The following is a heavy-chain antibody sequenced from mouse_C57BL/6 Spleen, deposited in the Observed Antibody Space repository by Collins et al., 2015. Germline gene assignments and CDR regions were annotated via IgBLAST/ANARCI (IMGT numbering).Heavy chain of an antibody. D-gene: IGHD2-4*01. Sequence: QVQLQQPGAELVRPGSSVKPSCKASGYTFTSYWMHWVKQRPIQGLEWIGNIDPSDSETHYNQKFKDKATLTVDKSSSTAYMRLSSLASEDSAVYYCARGGAYDYDNRGQGTTLTVPS. J-gene: IGHJ2*01. CDR2: IDPSDSET. V-gene: IGHV1-52*01. CDR1: GYTFTSYW. CDR3: ARGGAYDYDN.